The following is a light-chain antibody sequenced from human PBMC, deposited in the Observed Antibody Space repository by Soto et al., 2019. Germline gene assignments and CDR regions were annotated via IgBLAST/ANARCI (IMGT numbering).Light chain of an antibody. CDR3: QHYDSSPPRWT. CDR2: GAF. Sequence: VLKQSPGTLSLSPGERTPLACSTSQSFSSSYLAWYQQKPGQAPRLLIYGAFNRATGIPDRFSGSGSGTDFTLTISRLEPEDFAMYYCQHYDSSPPRWTFGQGTKVDIK. V-gene: IGKV3-20*01. CDR1: QSFSSSY. J-gene: IGKJ1*01.